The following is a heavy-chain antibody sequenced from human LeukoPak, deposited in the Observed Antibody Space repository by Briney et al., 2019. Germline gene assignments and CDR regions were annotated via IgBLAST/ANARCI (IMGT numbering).Heavy chain of an antibody. CDR1: GGTFSSYA. J-gene: IGHJ4*02. CDR2: IIPIFGTA. V-gene: IGHV1-69*06. CDR3: AREGGSSSDFDY. D-gene: IGHD6-6*01. Sequence: SVKVSCKASGGTFSSYAISWVRQAPGQGLEWMGGIIPIFGTANYAQKFQGRVTITADKSTSTAYMELSRLRSDDTAVYYCAREGGSSSDFDYWGQGTLVTVSS.